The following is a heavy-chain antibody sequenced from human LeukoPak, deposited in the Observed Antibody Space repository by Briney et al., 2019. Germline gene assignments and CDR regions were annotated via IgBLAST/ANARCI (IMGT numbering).Heavy chain of an antibody. CDR1: GGSFSDYF. Sequence: SGTLSLTCAVYGGSFSDYFWSWIRQPPEKGLEWIGEINHSGSTNYNPSLKSRVTMSLDTSKDQFSLKLSSVTAADTAVYYCARVYSSSGYNWFDPWGQGTLVTVSS. CDR3: ARVYSSSGYNWFDP. J-gene: IGHJ5*02. CDR2: INHSGST. D-gene: IGHD6-6*01. V-gene: IGHV4-34*01.